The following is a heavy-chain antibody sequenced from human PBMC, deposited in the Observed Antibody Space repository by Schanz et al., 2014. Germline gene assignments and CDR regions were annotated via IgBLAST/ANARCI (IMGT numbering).Heavy chain of an antibody. D-gene: IGHD3-22*01. CDR3: AKDPSHGDYDYYFDY. J-gene: IGHJ4*02. CDR2: IWYDENNK. V-gene: IGHV3-33*06. CDR1: GFTFSSYA. Sequence: QVQLLQFGGGVVQPGRSLRLSCAASGFTFSSYAMHWVRQAPGKGLEWVAVIWYDENNKYYADSVKGRFTISRDNSKNTLYLQMNSLRAEDTAVYYCAKDPSHGDYDYYFDYWGQGTLVTVSS.